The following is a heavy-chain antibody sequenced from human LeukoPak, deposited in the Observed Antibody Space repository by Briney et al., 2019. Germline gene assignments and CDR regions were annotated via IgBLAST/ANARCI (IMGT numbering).Heavy chain of an antibody. CDR2: INSDGGTI. CDR1: GFTFSSYE. V-gene: IGHV3-48*03. CDR3: AREGPPSARYRDIVVVPAAIRINWFDP. Sequence: AGGSLRLSCAASGFTFSSYEMNWVRQAPGKGLEWISYINSDGGTIYYADSVKGRFTISRDNAKNSLYLQMNGLRAEDTAVYYCAREGPPSARYRDIVVVPAAIRINWFDPWGQGTLVTVSS. D-gene: IGHD2-2*02. J-gene: IGHJ5*02.